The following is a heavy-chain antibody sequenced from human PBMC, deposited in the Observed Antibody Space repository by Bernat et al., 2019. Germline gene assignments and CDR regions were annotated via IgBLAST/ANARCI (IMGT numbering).Heavy chain of an antibody. D-gene: IGHD3-22*01. J-gene: IGHJ4*02. Sequence: QVQLVQSGAEVKKPGASVKVSCKASGYTFTSYYMHWVRQAPGQGLEWMGIINPSGGSTSYAQKFQGRVTMTRDTSTSTVYMELSSLRSEDTAVYYCASEDYDSSGYYPHEGDYWGQGNLVTVSS. CDR3: ASEDYDSSGYYPHEGDY. V-gene: IGHV1-46*03. CDR1: GYTFTSYY. CDR2: INPSGGST.